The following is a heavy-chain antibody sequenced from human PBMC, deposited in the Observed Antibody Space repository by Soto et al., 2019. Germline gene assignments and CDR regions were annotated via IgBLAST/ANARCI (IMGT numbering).Heavy chain of an antibody. J-gene: IGHJ6*02. V-gene: IGHV1-46*01. CDR1: GYTFTGYY. CDR2: INPRGGIT. CDR3: ASSPAYGSSWYGIPPDLSHGMDV. D-gene: IGHD6-13*01. Sequence: GASVKVSCKASGYTFTGYYIHWVRQAPGQGLEWMGIINPRGGITTYAQKFQGRLTMTGDTSTSTVYMELSSLTSEDTAMYHCASSPAYGSSWYGIPPDLSHGMDVWGQGTTVTVSS.